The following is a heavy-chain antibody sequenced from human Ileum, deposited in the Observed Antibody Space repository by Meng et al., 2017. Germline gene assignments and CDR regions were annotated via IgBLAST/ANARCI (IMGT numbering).Heavy chain of an antibody. Sequence: GQLVESGGGLGKPGGSLGLSCAASGFTFSSYSMNWVRQAPGKGLEWVSSISSSSSYIYYADSVKGRFTISRDNAKNSLYLQMNSLRAEDTAVYYCARDGYSSSSFDYWGQGTLVTISS. CDR3: ARDGYSSSSFDY. CDR1: GFTFSSYS. J-gene: IGHJ4*02. CDR2: ISSSSSYI. V-gene: IGHV3-21*01. D-gene: IGHD6-13*01.